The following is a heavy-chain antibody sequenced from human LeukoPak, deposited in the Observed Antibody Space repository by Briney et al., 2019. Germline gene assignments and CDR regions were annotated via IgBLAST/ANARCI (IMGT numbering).Heavy chain of an antibody. V-gene: IGHV3-9*01. CDR3: AKEGGGGSLTVGSAFDI. CDR1: GFTFDDYA. Sequence: GGSLRLSCAASGFTFDDYAMHWVRQAPGKGLEWVSGISWNSGSIGYADSVKGRFTISRDNAKNSLYLQMNSLRAEDTALYYCAKEGGGGSLTVGSAFDIWGQGTMVTVSS. D-gene: IGHD1-26*01. CDR2: ISWNSGSI. J-gene: IGHJ3*02.